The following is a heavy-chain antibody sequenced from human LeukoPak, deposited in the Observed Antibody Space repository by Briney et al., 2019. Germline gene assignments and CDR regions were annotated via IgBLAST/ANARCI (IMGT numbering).Heavy chain of an antibody. D-gene: IGHD3-22*01. CDR3: ASSFYYDSRDY. CDR2: ITPSGST. J-gene: IGHJ4*02. CDR1: GGSFSGYF. V-gene: IGHV4-34*01. Sequence: SENLSLTCVVYGGSFSGYFWSWIRQPPGKGLEWIGEITPSGSTNYSPSLKSRVSISIDTSKKKLSLRLTSVTAADSAVYYCASSFYYDSRDYWGQGTLVTDSS.